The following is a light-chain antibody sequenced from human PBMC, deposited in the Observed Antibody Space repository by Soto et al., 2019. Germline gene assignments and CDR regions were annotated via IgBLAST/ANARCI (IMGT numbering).Light chain of an antibody. V-gene: IGKV3-20*01. CDR3: QQYGSSPWT. Sequence: EIVLTQSPGTLSLSPGERATLSCRASQSVSRNYLAWYQQKPGQAPRLLIYGASSRAAGTPVRFTGSGSGTDFTLSIDRLEPEDFAVYHCQQYGSSPWTFGQGTKVDIK. CDR2: GAS. J-gene: IGKJ1*01. CDR1: QSVSRNY.